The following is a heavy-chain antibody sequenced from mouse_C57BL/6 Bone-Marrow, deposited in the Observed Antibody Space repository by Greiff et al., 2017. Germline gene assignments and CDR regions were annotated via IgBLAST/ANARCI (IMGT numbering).Heavy chain of an antibody. V-gene: IGHV1-82*01. CDR1: GYAFSSSW. CDR2: IYPGDGDT. Sequence: QVQLQQSGPELVQPGASVKISCKASGYAFSSSWMNWVKQRPGKGLEWIGRIYPGDGDTNYNGKSKGKATLTADKSSSTAYMQLSSLTSEDSAVYCCARSLAYWGQGTLVTVSA. J-gene: IGHJ3*01. CDR3: ARSLAY.